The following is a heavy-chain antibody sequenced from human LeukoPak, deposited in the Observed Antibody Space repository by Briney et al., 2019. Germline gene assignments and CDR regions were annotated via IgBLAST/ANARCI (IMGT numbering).Heavy chain of an antibody. V-gene: IGHV4-34*01. Sequence: SETLSLTCAVYGGSFSGYYWSWIRQPPGKGMEWIGEINHSGSTNYNPSLKSRVTISVDTSKNQFSLKLSSVTAADTAVYYCARGSRFGTFDYWGQGTLVTVSS. CDR1: GGSFSGYY. CDR3: ARGSRFGTFDY. CDR2: INHSGST. J-gene: IGHJ4*02. D-gene: IGHD3-3*01.